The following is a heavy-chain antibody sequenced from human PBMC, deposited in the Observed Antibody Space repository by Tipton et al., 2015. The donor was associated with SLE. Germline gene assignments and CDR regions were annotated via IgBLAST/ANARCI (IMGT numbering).Heavy chain of an antibody. V-gene: IGHV4-30-2*01. J-gene: IGHJ4*02. CDR2: IYHSGST. CDR3: ASGGSGWYFY. Sequence: TLSLTCAVYGGSFSGYYWSWIRQPPGKGLEWIGYIYHSGSTYYNPSLKSRVTISVDRSKNQFSLKLSSVTAADTAVYYCASGGSGWYFYWGQGTLVTVSS. CDR1: GGSFSGYY. D-gene: IGHD6-19*01.